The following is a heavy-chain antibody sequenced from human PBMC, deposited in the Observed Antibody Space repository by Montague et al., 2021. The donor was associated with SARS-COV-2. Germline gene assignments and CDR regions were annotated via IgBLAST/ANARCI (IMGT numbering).Heavy chain of an antibody. CDR1: GGSISSYY. J-gene: IGHJ6*03. V-gene: IGHV4-59*01. Sequence: SETLSLTCTVSGGSISSYYWSWIRQPPGKGLEWIGYIYYSGSTNYNPSLKSRVTISVDTSKNQFSLKLSSVTAADTAVYYCARGPDHYDFWSSYYYYMDVWGKGTTVTVSS. CDR2: IYYSGST. D-gene: IGHD3-3*01. CDR3: ARGPDHYDFWSSYYYYMDV.